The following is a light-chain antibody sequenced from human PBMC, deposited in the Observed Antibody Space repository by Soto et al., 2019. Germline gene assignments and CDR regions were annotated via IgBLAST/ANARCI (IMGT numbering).Light chain of an antibody. CDR3: QQYDTSPPLYT. J-gene: IGKJ2*01. V-gene: IGKV3-20*01. Sequence: EIVLTQSPGTLSLSPGERATLSCRASQSVDSTNLAWYQQKPGQAPRLLIFATSSRAAGVPDRFSGSGSGTDFTLTISRLEPEDFAVYYCQQYDTSPPLYTFGQGTKLDIK. CDR2: ATS. CDR1: QSVDSTN.